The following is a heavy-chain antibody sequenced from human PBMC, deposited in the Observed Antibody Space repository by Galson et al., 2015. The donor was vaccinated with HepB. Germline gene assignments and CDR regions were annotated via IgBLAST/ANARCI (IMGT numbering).Heavy chain of an antibody. J-gene: IGHJ6*02. Sequence: SVKVSCKASRGTFSSYAISWVRQAPGQGLEWMGGIIPIFGTANYAQKFQGRVTITADESTSTAYMELSSLRSEDTAVYYCAREHLGIVVVVAATHRTYGMDVWGQGTTVTVSS. CDR1: RGTFSSYA. CDR2: IIPIFGTA. V-gene: IGHV1-69*13. CDR3: AREHLGIVVVVAATHRTYGMDV. D-gene: IGHD2-15*01.